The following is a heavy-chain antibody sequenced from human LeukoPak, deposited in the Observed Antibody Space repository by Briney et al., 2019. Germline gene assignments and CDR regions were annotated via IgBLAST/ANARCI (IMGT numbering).Heavy chain of an antibody. J-gene: IGHJ4*02. Sequence: PSETLSLTCTVSGYSISSSSYYWGWIRQPPGKGLEWIGSIYYSGSTYYNPSLKSRVTISVDTSKNQFSLKLSSVTAADTAVYYCASLLTRYSYGFLGYWGQGTLVTVSS. V-gene: IGHV4-39*07. CDR2: IYYSGST. D-gene: IGHD5-18*01. CDR3: ASLLTRYSYGFLGY. CDR1: GYSISSSSYY.